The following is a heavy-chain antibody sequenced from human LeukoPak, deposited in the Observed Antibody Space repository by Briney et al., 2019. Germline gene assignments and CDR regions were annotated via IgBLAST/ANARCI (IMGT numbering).Heavy chain of an antibody. D-gene: IGHD2-8*02. J-gene: IGHJ4*02. CDR1: GGSISSYY. Sequence: SETLSLICTVSGGSISSYYWSWIRQPPGKGLEWIAYISDIGSINYNPSLKSRVTISLDASKNQFSLKLSSVTAADTAVYYCAGHHPRNTVDFWGQGTLVTVSS. V-gene: IGHV4-59*08. CDR2: ISDIGSI. CDR3: AGHHPRNTVDF.